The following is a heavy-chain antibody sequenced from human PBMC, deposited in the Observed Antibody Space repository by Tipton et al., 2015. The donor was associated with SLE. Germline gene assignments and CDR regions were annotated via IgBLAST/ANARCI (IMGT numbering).Heavy chain of an antibody. CDR3: ARGSTSWFPYFDN. CDR1: GGSISTYY. J-gene: IGHJ4*02. Sequence: LRLSCSVSGGSISTYYWSWIRQPPGKGLEWIGYIYDSGNTNYNPSLKSRLTISGDTSKNQFSLELSSVTAADTAVYYCARGSTSWFPYFDNWGQGTLVTVSS. V-gene: IGHV4-59*01. D-gene: IGHD6-13*01. CDR2: IYDSGNT.